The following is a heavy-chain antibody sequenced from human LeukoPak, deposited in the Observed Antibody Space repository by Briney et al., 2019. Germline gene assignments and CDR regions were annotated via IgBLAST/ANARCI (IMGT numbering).Heavy chain of an antibody. CDR2: IYTSGST. V-gene: IGHV4-4*07. Sequence: PSETLSLTCTVSGGSISSYYWSWIRQPAGKGLEWIGRIYTSGSTNYNPSLKSRVTMSVDTSKNQFSLKLSSVTAADTAVYYCARVGIAARPSVDAFDIWGQGTMVTVSS. CDR1: GGSISSYY. D-gene: IGHD6-6*01. CDR3: ARVGIAARPSVDAFDI. J-gene: IGHJ3*02.